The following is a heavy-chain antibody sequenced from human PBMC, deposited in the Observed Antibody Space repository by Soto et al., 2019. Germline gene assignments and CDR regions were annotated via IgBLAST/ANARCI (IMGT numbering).Heavy chain of an antibody. Sequence: EVQLVESGGGLVQPGGSLRISCAASGFTFSSYWMHWVRQAPGKGLVWVSRINSDGSSTSYADSVKGRFTISRDNAKNTLYLQMNSLRAEDTAVYYCARGFDSSGFFDYWGQGTLVTVSS. CDR1: GFTFSSYW. D-gene: IGHD6-19*01. CDR3: ARGFDSSGFFDY. J-gene: IGHJ4*02. CDR2: INSDGSST. V-gene: IGHV3-74*01.